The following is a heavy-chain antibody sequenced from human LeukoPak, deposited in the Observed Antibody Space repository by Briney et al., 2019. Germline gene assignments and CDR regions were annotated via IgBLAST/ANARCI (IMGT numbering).Heavy chain of an antibody. V-gene: IGHV3-53*01. J-gene: IGHJ4*02. CDR1: GLAVSDNF. CDR2: IYSGGNT. D-gene: IGHD6-19*01. CDR3: VREDRYSSGWYSGY. Sequence: GGSLRLSCAASGLAVSDNFMSWVRQAPGKGLEWASVIYSGGNTYYAASVKGRFTISRDNSKNTVYLQMNSLRAEDTAVYYCVREDRYSSGWYSGYWGQGTLVTVSS.